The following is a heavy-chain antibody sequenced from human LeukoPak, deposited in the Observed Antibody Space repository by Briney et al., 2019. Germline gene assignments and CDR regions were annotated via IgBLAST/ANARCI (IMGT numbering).Heavy chain of an antibody. J-gene: IGHJ4*02. D-gene: IGHD4-17*01. V-gene: IGHV4-59*08. CDR1: NGSVTSSY. CDR2: IHYSGNT. Sequence: PSETLSLTCSVSNGSVTSSYWSWIRQSPGKGLEWIAYIHYSGNTNYNLSLKSRVTMSMDTSKNQFSLRLTSVTAADTAVYYCARLEPATETFDSWGQGSLVTVSS. CDR3: ARLEPATETFDS.